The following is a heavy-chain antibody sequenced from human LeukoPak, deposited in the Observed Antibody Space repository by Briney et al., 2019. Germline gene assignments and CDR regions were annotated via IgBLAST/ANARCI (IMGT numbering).Heavy chain of an antibody. CDR2: IYYSGST. J-gene: IGHJ4*02. CDR3: ARDVPGGSCYYGCDY. Sequence: SETLSLTCTVSGGFISSSSYYWGWIRQPPGKGLEWIGSIYYSGSTYYNPSLKSRVTISVDTSKNQFSLKLSSVTAADTAVYYCARDVPGGSCYYGCDYWGQGTLVTVSS. V-gene: IGHV4-39*07. D-gene: IGHD2-15*01. CDR1: GGFISSSSYY.